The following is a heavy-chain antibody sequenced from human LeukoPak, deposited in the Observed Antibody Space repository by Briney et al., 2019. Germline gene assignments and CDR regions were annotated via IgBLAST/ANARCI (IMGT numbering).Heavy chain of an antibody. Sequence: GGSLRLSCAASGFSFSDFGMHWVRQAPGKGLEWVAFIRYDGKNKDYADSVKGRFTISRDDSKNTLYLQMNNLRAEDTAVYYCARGLVLTYYYFESWGQGTLVTVSS. V-gene: IGHV3-30*02. CDR1: GFSFSDFG. D-gene: IGHD2-8*02. J-gene: IGHJ4*02. CDR3: ARGLVLTYYYFES. CDR2: IRYDGKNK.